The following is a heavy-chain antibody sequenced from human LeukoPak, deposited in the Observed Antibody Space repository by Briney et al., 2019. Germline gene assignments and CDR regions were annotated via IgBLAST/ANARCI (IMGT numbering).Heavy chain of an antibody. V-gene: IGHV3-23*01. CDR3: AKGHSAHGTGFDC. Sequence: GGSLRLSCAASGFTFTNYGMSWVRRAPGKGLEWVAGISGSGGSTYYVASVKGRFTISRDNSKNTLYLQMNSLRAEDTAVYYCAKGHSAHGTGFDCWGQGTLVAVSS. D-gene: IGHD1-14*01. CDR2: ISGSGGST. J-gene: IGHJ4*02. CDR1: GFTFTNYG.